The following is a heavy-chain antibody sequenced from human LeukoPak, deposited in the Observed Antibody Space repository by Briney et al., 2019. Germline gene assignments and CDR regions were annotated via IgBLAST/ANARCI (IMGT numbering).Heavy chain of an antibody. CDR2: IYYSGST. CDR3: AGIQLERRWFDP. J-gene: IGHJ5*02. CDR1: GGSISSYY. Sequence: SETLSLTCTVSGGSISSYYWSRIRQPPGKGLEWIGYIYYSGSTNYNPSLKSRVTISVDTSKNQFSLKLSSVTAADTAVYYCAGIQLERRWFDPWGQGTLVTVSS. V-gene: IGHV4-59*01. D-gene: IGHD1-1*01.